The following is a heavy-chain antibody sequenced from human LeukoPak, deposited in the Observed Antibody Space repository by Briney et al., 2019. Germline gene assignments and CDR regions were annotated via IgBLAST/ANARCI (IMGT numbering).Heavy chain of an antibody. Sequence: GGSLRLSCAASGFIFSNSWMTWVRQSPGKGRECLATINVDGSQKYRVDSVKGLFTISRDNAQNSLYLQMDSLRDEDTDVYCCGDPDVHWGQGTLVTVSS. CDR3: GDPDVH. D-gene: IGHD1-14*01. J-gene: IGHJ4*02. V-gene: IGHV3-7*01. CDR2: INVDGSQK. CDR1: GFIFSNSW.